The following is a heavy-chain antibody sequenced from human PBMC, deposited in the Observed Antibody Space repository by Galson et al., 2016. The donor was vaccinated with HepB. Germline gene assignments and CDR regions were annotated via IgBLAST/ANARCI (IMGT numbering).Heavy chain of an antibody. Sequence: SLRLSCAASGFTFRSYAMNWVRQAPGKGLEWVAVILYNGGSEYHADSVKGRFTISRDKSKNTLYLQMNSLSAEDTAVYYCAAEYSSSMGAFDIWGQGTMVTVSS. J-gene: IGHJ3*02. CDR2: ILYNGGSE. D-gene: IGHD6-6*01. V-gene: IGHV3-30-3*01. CDR1: GFTFRSYA. CDR3: AAEYSSSMGAFDI.